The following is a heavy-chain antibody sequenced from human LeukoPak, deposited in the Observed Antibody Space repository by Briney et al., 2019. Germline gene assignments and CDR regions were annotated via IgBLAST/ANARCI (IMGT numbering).Heavy chain of an antibody. CDR1: GYSISSGNY. CDR2: IYHSGST. V-gene: IGHV4-38-2*02. D-gene: IGHD3-10*01. Sequence: TSETLSLTCTVSGYSISSGNYWGWLRQPPGKGLEWIGSIYHSGSTHYDPSLKSRVTISVDTSKNQFSLNLTSVTAADTAVYYCARGEIGSIGRLGYWGQGTLVTVSS. CDR3: ARGEIGSIGRLGY. J-gene: IGHJ4*02.